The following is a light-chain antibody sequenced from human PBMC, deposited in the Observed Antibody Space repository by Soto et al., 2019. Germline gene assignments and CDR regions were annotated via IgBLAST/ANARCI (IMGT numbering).Light chain of an antibody. CDR3: QQRTNWPRSFT. CDR2: DTS. J-gene: IGKJ3*01. CDR1: QSVSSY. V-gene: IGKV3-11*01. Sequence: EIVLTQSPATLSLSPGERATLSCRASQSVSSYLAWYQQKPGQAPRLLIYDTSKRATGIPARFSGSRSGTDFTLTISSLEPEDFAVYYGQQRTNWPRSFTFGPGTKVDI.